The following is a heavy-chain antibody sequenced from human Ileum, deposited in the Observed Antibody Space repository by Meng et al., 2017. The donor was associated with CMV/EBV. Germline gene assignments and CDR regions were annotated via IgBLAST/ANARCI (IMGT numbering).Heavy chain of an antibody. Sequence: GESLEISCEASGFTFSSYGMHWVRQAPGKGLEWVAFVRHDGGNKYYADSVKGRFTISRDNSKNTLYLQMNSLRAEDTAVYYCAKDPYSTSWYYFDCWGQGTLVTVSS. CDR2: VRHDGGNK. CDR1: GFTFSSYG. CDR3: AKDPYSTSWYYFDC. V-gene: IGHV3-30*02. J-gene: IGHJ4*02. D-gene: IGHD6-13*01.